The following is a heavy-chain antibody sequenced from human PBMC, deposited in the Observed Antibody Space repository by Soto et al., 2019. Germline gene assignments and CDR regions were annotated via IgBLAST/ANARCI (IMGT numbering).Heavy chain of an antibody. CDR1: GYTFTHYF. CDR2: IHPKSGDT. CDR3: ARVPGHKNSRGDF. V-gene: IGHV1-2*02. J-gene: IGHJ4*02. D-gene: IGHD1-7*01. Sequence: QVRLMQSGPEVRRPGASVTVSCKASGYTFTHYFIHWVRRAPGQGLEWMGYIHPKSGDTHYSQTFRGRVSMTRDTSTDTANMGLSSLKSDDTAVYYCARVPGHKNSRGDFWGQGTPITVSS.